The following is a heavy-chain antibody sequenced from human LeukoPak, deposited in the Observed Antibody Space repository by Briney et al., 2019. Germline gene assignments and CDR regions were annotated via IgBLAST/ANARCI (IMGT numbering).Heavy chain of an antibody. CDR3: ARPRGNVEMATNPFDY. D-gene: IGHD5-24*01. V-gene: IGHV3-21*01. CDR1: GFTFSSYG. Sequence: GGSLRLSCAASGFTFSSYGMHWVRQAPGKGLEWVSSISGSSSYIYYADSVKGRFTISRDNAKKLMYLQMNSLRAEDTAVYYCARPRGNVEMATNPFDYWGQGTLVTVSS. J-gene: IGHJ4*02. CDR2: ISGSSSYI.